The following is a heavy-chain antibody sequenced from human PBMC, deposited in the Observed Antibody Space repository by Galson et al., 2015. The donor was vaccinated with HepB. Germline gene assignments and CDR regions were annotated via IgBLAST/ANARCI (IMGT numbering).Heavy chain of an antibody. V-gene: IGHV7-4-1*02. CDR2: MNTNTGKP. J-gene: IGHJ6*03. Sequence: VKVSCKASGYTFTDYVVNWVRQAPGQGLEWMGWMNTNTGKPTYAPGFAGRFVFSLDTSVTTAYLQISSLETDDTAVYYCARSPLRFLDWLPYYDYYYMDVWGQGTLVTVSS. CDR1: GYTFTDYV. CDR3: ARSPLRFLDWLPYYDYYYMDV. D-gene: IGHD3-3*01.